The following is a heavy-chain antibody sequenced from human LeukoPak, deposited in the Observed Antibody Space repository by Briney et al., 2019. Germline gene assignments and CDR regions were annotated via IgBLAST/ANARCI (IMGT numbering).Heavy chain of an antibody. CDR1: GFTFSSYW. J-gene: IGHJ4*02. D-gene: IGHD3-3*01. V-gene: IGHV3-7*01. Sequence: PGGSLRLSCAASGFTFSSYWMSWVRQAPGKGLEWVSKIKQDGSEKYYVDSVKGRFTISRDNAKNSLYLQMNSLRAEDTAVYYCARDRGTLEWLLFDYWGQGTLVTVSS. CDR3: ARDRGTLEWLLFDY. CDR2: IKQDGSEK.